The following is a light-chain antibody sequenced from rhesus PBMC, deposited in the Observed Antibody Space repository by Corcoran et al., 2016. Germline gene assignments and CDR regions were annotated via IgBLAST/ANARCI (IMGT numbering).Light chain of an antibody. CDR1: QSVSSY. Sequence: EIVMTQSPATLSLSPGERATLSCRASQSVSSYVAWYQQKPEQAPRLLIDGASTRATGIPDRLSGDGSGTAFTCAIGSLEPEDFAVYYCQQYSNWPLTFGGGTKVGFK. CDR2: GAS. CDR3: QQYSNWPLT. J-gene: IGKJ4*01. V-gene: IGKV3S9*01.